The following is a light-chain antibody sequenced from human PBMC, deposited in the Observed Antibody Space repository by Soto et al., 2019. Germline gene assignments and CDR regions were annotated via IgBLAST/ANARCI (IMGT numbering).Light chain of an antibody. CDR3: SSYAGSDKPYV. J-gene: IGLJ1*01. CDR2: EVT. CDR1: SGDVGGYDY. V-gene: IGLV2-8*01. Sequence: QSALTQPPSASGSTGQSVTISCTGTSGDVGGYDYVSWYQQHPGKAPKLMIYEVTKRPLGVPDRFSGSMSGNTASLTFSGLQAEYEADDYGSSYAGSDKPYVFRTGTKVTVL.